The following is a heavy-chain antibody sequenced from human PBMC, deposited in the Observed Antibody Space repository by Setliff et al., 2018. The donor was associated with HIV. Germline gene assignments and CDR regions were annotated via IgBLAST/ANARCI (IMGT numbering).Heavy chain of an antibody. D-gene: IGHD3-3*01. Sequence: PGGSLRLSCAASGFTFISYGMSWVRQAPGKGLEWVSAISGSGGSTYYADSVKGRFTISRDNSKNTLYLQMNSLRAEDTAVYYCAKGSGKITIYYYYMDVWGKGTTVTVSS. V-gene: IGHV3-23*01. CDR3: AKGSGKITIYYYYMDV. CDR2: ISGSGGST. J-gene: IGHJ6*03. CDR1: GFTFISYG.